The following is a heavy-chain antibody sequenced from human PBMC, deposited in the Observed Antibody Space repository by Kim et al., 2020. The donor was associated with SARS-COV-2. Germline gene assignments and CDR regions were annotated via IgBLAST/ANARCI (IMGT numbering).Heavy chain of an antibody. CDR3: GRGGYCTNGVCYGTDY. Sequence: SLKSRVTRSVDTSKNQFALKLSSVTAADTAVYYCGRGGYCTNGVCYGTDYWGQGTLVTVSS. V-gene: IGHV4-59*09. J-gene: IGHJ4*02. D-gene: IGHD2-8*01.